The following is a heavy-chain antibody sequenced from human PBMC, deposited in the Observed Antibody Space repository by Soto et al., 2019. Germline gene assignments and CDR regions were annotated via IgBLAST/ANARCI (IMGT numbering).Heavy chain of an antibody. V-gene: IGHV3-33*01. Sequence: PGGSRRLSCAASGFTFSSYGMHWVRQAPGKGLEWVAVIWYDGSNKYYADSVKGRFTISRDNSKNTLYLQMNSLRAEDTAVYYCARDDYSNYDGMDVWGQGTTVTVSS. D-gene: IGHD4-4*01. CDR1: GFTFSSYG. CDR2: IWYDGSNK. J-gene: IGHJ6*02. CDR3: ARDDYSNYDGMDV.